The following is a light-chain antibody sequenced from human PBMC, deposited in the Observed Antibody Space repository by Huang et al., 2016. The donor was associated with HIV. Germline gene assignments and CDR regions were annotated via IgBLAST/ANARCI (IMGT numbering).Light chain of an antibody. CDR1: QSVSSN. Sequence: EIVMTQSPATLSVSPGERATLSCRASQSVSSNLAWYQQKPGQAPRLLIYGASIRVTGSPARFSGSGSGTEFTLTISSLQSEDFAVYYCQQYNNWPSGTFGQGTKVEIK. J-gene: IGKJ1*01. V-gene: IGKV3-15*01. CDR2: GAS. CDR3: QQYNNWPSGT.